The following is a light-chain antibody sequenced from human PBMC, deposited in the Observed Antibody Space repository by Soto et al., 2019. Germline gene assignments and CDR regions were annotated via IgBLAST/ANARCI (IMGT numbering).Light chain of an antibody. CDR3: SSFGGSSV. CDR2: EVT. CDR1: SSDVGAYNY. V-gene: IGLV2-8*01. J-gene: IGLJ1*01. Sequence: QSVLTQPPSASGSPGQSVAISCTGTSSDVGAYNYVSWYQQHPGKAPKLIIYEVTKRPSGVPDRFSGSKSGNTASLTVSGLQVEDEADYYCSSFGGSSVFGTGTKVTGL.